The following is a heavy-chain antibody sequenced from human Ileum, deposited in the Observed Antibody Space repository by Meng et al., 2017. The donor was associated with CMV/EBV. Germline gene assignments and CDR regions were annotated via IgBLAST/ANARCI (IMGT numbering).Heavy chain of an antibody. J-gene: IGHJ4*02. D-gene: IGHD3-3*01. CDR1: GFTFSDYY. Sequence: GESLKISCTASGFTFSDYYMTWIRQAPGKGLECLAYISGRSSSIFYTDSVKGRFTISRDNAKNSLYLQMNSLRAEDTAVYYCARERRFLLYWGQGTLVTVSS. CDR3: ARERRFLLY. V-gene: IGHV3-11*01. CDR2: ISGRSSSI.